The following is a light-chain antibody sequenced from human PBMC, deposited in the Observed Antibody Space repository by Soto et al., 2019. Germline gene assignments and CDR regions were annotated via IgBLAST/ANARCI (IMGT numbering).Light chain of an antibody. J-gene: IGKJ5*01. CDR1: ETVRSN. CDR3: QHRTNWPPAIS. Sequence: RVMTQSPDTLSVSPGERATLSCRASETVRSNLAWYQQKPGQAPRLLIYAASTRATGIPARFIGNGSGTKFTLTISSLEPEDFAVYYCQHRTNWPPAISFGQGTRLEIK. CDR2: AAS. V-gene: IGKV3D-15*01.